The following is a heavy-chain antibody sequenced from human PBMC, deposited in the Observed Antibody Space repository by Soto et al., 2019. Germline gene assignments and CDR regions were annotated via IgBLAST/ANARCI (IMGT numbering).Heavy chain of an antibody. V-gene: IGHV4-4*07. J-gene: IGHJ4*02. CDR3: ARGMTPPGAPAWYYFDS. Sequence: SETLSLTCSVSGASIAGSSYWSWIRQRAGKGLEWIGRFSLSGTTNYSPSLRSRVTMSADVSKNQFSLRLTSVTAADTALYYCARGMTPPGAPAWYYFDSWGQGTLVTVSS. CDR2: FSLSGTT. D-gene: IGHD2-8*02. CDR1: GASIAGSSY.